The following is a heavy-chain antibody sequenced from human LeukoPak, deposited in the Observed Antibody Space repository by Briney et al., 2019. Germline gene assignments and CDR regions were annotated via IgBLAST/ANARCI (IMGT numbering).Heavy chain of an antibody. CDR2: INNKTDGGTT. V-gene: IGHV3-15*01. Sequence: GGSLRLSCAASALPFSNAWMTWVRQAPGKGLEWVGRINNKTDGGTTDYAAPVKGRFTISRDDSKNTLYLQMNSLRTEDTALYYCTSSGTSGAGDFDYWGQGTLVTVAS. J-gene: IGHJ4*02. CDR1: ALPFSNAW. D-gene: IGHD1-26*01. CDR3: TSSGTSGAGDFDY.